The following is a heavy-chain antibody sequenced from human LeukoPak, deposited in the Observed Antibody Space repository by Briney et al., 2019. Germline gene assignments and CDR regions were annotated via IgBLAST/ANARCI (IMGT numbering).Heavy chain of an antibody. Sequence: SETLSLTCSVFGASIRSYYWSWIRQPPGKGLEWIGCLYYSGSTSYNPSLKSRVTISVDTSKNQFSLKLTSVTAADTAVYYCARGRDIYGGTPYLFGYWGQGALVSVSS. CDR3: ARGRDIYGGTPYLFGY. CDR2: LYYSGST. CDR1: GASIRSYY. D-gene: IGHD4/OR15-4a*01. J-gene: IGHJ4*02. V-gene: IGHV4-59*01.